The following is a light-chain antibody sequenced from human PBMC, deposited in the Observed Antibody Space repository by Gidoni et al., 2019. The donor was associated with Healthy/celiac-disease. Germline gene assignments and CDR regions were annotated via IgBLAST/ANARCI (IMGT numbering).Light chain of an antibody. V-gene: IGKV3-20*01. CDR1: QSVSTSY. Sequence: EIVLTQSPGTLSLSPGESATLSCRASQSVSTSYLAWYQQKPEQAPRLLIYGESSRATGIPDRFSGSGSGTDFTLTISRLEPEDFAVYYCQQYGSSRWTFGQGTKVEIK. J-gene: IGKJ1*01. CDR2: GES. CDR3: QQYGSSRWT.